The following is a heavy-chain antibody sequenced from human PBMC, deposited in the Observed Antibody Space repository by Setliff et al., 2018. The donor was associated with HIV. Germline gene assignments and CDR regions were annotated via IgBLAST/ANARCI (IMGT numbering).Heavy chain of an antibody. V-gene: IGHV1-18*01. CDR3: ARVPVSNYYYYMDV. CDR2: ISASSVNT. Sequence: ASVKVSCKASGYTLINYHITWVRQAPGQGLEWVGSISASSVNTNYTQGRVTMTTDISTSTAYMELRSLRSADSAVYYCARVPVSNYYYYMDVWGKGTTVT. CDR1: GYTLINYH. J-gene: IGHJ6*03.